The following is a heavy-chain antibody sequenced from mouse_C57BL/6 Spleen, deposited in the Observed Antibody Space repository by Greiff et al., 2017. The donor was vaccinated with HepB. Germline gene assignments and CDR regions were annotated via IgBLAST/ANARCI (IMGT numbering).Heavy chain of an antibody. V-gene: IGHV14-2*01. CDR3: ARRELGPVYYAMDY. Sequence: EVQLQQSGAELVKPGASVKLSCTASGFNINDYYMHWVKQRTEQGLEWIGRIDPEDGENKYAPKFQGKTTITADTSSNTAYLHLSSLTSEDTAVYYCARRELGPVYYAMDYWGQGTSVTVSS. J-gene: IGHJ4*01. D-gene: IGHD4-1*01. CDR1: GFNINDYY. CDR2: IDPEDGEN.